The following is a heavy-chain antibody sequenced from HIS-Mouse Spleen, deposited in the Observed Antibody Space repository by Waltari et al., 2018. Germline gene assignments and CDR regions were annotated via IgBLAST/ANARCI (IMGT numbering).Heavy chain of an antibody. V-gene: IGHV3-21*01. J-gene: IGHJ4*02. CDR3: ASSGYSYGYFDY. CDR2: ISSSSSYI. D-gene: IGHD5-18*01. Sequence: EVQLVESGGGLVKPGGSLRLSCAASGFTFSSYSMNWVRQAPGKGLEGVSSISSSSSYIYYADSGKGRLTIARDNAKNSLYLQMNSLRAEDTALYYCASSGYSYGYFDYWGQGTLVTVSS. CDR1: GFTFSSYS.